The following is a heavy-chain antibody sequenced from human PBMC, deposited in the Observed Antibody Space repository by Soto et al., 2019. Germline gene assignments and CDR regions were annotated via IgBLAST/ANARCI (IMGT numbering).Heavy chain of an antibody. Sequence: SLRLSCAASGFTFSSYGMHWVRQAPGKGLEWVAVISYDGSNKYYADSVKGRFTISRDNSKNTLYLQMNSLRAEDTAVYYCAKDGPNYFDYWGQGTLVTVSS. V-gene: IGHV3-30*18. CDR3: AKDGPNYFDY. J-gene: IGHJ4*02. CDR2: ISYDGSNK. CDR1: GFTFSSYG.